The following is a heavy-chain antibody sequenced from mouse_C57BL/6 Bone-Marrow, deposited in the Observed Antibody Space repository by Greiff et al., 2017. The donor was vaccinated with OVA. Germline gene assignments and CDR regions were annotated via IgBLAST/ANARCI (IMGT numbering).Heavy chain of an antibody. Sequence: VQLQPSGAEVVRPGASVKLSCKASGYTFTDHYINWVKQRPGQGLEWIARIYPGSGNTYYNEKFKGKATLTAEKSSNTAYMQLSSLASDDSAVYFCARDDGYFFEYWGQGTTLTVSS. CDR2: IYPGSGNT. D-gene: IGHD2-3*01. V-gene: IGHV1-76*01. CDR1: GYTFTDHY. J-gene: IGHJ2*01. CDR3: ARDDGYFFEY.